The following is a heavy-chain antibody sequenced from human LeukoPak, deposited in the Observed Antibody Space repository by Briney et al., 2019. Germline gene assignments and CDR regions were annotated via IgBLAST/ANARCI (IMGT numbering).Heavy chain of an antibody. J-gene: IGHJ4*02. CDR3: ARHADSGFGQLAFDY. CDR2: IYYSRST. V-gene: IGHV4-39*01. CDR1: GGSISGSSYY. D-gene: IGHD3-10*01. Sequence: SETLSLTCSVSGGSISGSSYYWGWIRQPPGKGLKWIGSIYYSRSTYSNPSLKSRVTISVDTSKNQFSLKLSSVTAADTAVYYCARHADSGFGQLAFDYWGQGTLVTVSS.